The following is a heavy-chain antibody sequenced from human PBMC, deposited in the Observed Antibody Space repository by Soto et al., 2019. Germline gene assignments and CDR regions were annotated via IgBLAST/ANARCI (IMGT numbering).Heavy chain of an antibody. CDR2: IWHDGNNK. Sequence: GGSLRLSCAASGFTFSNYGMHWVRQAPGKGLEWVAIIWHDGNNKYYADSVRGRFIISRGNSKNRLYLQMNSLRAEDTAVYYCASDLVGASDSYGLDVWGQGTPVTVSS. CDR3: ASDLVGASDSYGLDV. V-gene: IGHV3-33*01. D-gene: IGHD1-26*01. J-gene: IGHJ6*02. CDR1: GFTFSNYG.